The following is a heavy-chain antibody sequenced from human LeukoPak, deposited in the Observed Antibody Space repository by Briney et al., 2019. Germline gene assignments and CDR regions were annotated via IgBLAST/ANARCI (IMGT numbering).Heavy chain of an antibody. D-gene: IGHD3-3*01. Sequence: GGSPRLSCAASGFTFSSYWMSWVRQAAGKGLVWVSHIKYDWSATNYADSVKGRFTISRDNAKNTLYLQMNSLRAEDTAVYYCVSGSLQSGYNFDYWGQGALVTVSS. J-gene: IGHJ4*02. CDR2: IKYDWSAT. V-gene: IGHV3-74*01. CDR1: GFTFSSYW. CDR3: VSGSLQSGYNFDY.